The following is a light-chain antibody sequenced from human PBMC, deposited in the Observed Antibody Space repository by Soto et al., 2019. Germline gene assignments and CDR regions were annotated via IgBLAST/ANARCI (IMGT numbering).Light chain of an antibody. CDR2: RNN. CDR3: AAWDDSLNGPV. V-gene: IGLV1-44*01. Sequence: QSVLTQPPSASGTPGQRVTISCSGSSSNIGSNAVNWYQQLPGTAPKLLIYRNNQRPSGVPDRFSGSKSGTSASLALSGRQSEDEADYYCAAWDDSLNGPVFGGGTKLTVL. CDR1: SSNIGSNA. J-gene: IGLJ2*01.